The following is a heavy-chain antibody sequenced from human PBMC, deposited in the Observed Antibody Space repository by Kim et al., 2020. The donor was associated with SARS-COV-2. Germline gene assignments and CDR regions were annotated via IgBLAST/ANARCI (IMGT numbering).Heavy chain of an antibody. CDR3: ANAAGEGYSPDY. V-gene: IGHV3-23*01. Sequence: DADSVKGRFTIARNNAKNTLFLQMDSLRVEDTAVYYWANAAGEGYSPDYWGRGTLVTVSS. D-gene: IGHD4-4*01. J-gene: IGHJ4*02.